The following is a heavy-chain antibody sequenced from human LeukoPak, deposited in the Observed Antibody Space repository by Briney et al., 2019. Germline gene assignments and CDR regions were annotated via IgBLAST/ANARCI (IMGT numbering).Heavy chain of an antibody. D-gene: IGHD3-22*01. V-gene: IGHV1-3*01. CDR3: ARTGYYYDSSGPFDY. Sequence: ASVKVSCKASQYTFTDYAVHWVRQAPGQRLEWMGWIDAGSGKTKYSQSFQGRVTIIRDTSATTAYMELSSLTSEDTAVYYCARTGYYYDSSGPFDYWGQGTLVTVSS. CDR1: QYTFTDYA. J-gene: IGHJ4*02. CDR2: IDAGSGKT.